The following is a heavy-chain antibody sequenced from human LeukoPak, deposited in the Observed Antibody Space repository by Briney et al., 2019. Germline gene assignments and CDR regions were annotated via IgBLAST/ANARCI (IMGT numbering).Heavy chain of an antibody. CDR3: ARVHYDFWSGYRPKNYYYMDV. CDR2: INPNSGGT. CDR1: GYTFTGYC. J-gene: IGHJ6*03. D-gene: IGHD3-3*01. V-gene: IGHV1-2*02. Sequence: ASVKVSCKASGYTFTGYCMHWVRQAPGQGLEWMGWINPNSGGTNYAQKFQGRVTMTRDTSISTAYMELSRLRSDDTVVYYCARVHYDFWSGYRPKNYYYMDVWGKGTTVTVSS.